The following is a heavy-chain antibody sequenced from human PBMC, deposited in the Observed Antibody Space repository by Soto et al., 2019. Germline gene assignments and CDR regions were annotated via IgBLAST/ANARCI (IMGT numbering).Heavy chain of an antibody. CDR2: INPSGGST. CDR1: GYAFIGYY. V-gene: IGHV1-46*01. J-gene: IGHJ5*02. Sequence: QVQLVQSGAEVKKPGASVKVSCKASGYAFIGYYMHWVRQAPGQGLEWMGIINPSGGSTTYPQKFQGRVTMTRDPSTSTVYMELRSLRSEDTAVYYCAGDPRYCGGGSGPSGGILWYNWFDPWGQGTLVTVSS. D-gene: IGHD2-15*01. CDR3: AGDPRYCGGGSGPSGGILWYNWFDP.